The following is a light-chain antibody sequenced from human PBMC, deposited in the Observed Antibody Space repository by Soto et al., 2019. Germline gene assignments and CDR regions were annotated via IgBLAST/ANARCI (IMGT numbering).Light chain of an antibody. CDR3: CSYAGSYTYV. V-gene: IGLV2-11*01. J-gene: IGLJ1*01. CDR1: SSDVGGYNS. CDR2: DVS. Sequence: QSALTQPRSVSGSPGQSVTISCTGTSSDVGGYNSVSWYQQHPGKAPKLMIYDVSKRPSGVPDRFSSSKSGNTASLTISGLQAEYEADYSCCSYAGSYTYVFGTGTKVTVL.